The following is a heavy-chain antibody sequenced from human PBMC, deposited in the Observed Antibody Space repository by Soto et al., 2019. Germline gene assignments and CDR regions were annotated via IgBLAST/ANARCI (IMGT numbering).Heavy chain of an antibody. Sequence: QVQLQESGPGLVKPSQTLSLTCTVSGGSISSGGYYWSWIRQHPGKGLEWIGYIYYSGSTYYNPSLKSRVTISVDTSKNQFSLKLSSVTAADTAVYYCARDPSSNWGSVAFDIWGQGTMVTVSS. J-gene: IGHJ3*02. D-gene: IGHD7-27*01. CDR1: GGSISSGGYY. CDR2: IYYSGST. CDR3: ARDPSSNWGSVAFDI. V-gene: IGHV4-31*03.